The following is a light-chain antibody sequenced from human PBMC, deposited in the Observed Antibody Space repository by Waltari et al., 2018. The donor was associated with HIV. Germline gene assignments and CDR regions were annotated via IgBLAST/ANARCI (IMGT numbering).Light chain of an antibody. CDR3: QVWDSSSDHPV. CDR2: SAS. J-gene: IGLJ1*01. V-gene: IGLV3-21*04. Sequence: SYVLTQPPSVSVAPGQTARITCGGTNIGSTSVHWYQQKPGQAPVLVIYSASDRPSGIPERFSGSNSGNTATLTISRVEAGDEADYYCQVWDSSSDHPVFGTGTKVTVL. CDR1: NIGSTS.